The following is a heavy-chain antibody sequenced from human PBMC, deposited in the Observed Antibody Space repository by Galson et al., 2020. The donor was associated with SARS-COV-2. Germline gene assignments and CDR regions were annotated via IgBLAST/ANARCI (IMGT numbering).Heavy chain of an antibody. CDR2: INPNSGGT. CDR1: GYTFTGYY. CDR3: ARELSVDTAAYYDYGMDG. Sequence: ASVKVSCKASGYTFTGYYMHWVRQAPGQGLEWMGWINPNSGGTNYAQKFQGRVTMTRDTSISTAYMELSRLRSDDTAVYYCARELSVDTAAYYDYGMDGWGQGTTVTVSS. D-gene: IGHD5-18*01. V-gene: IGHV1-2*02. J-gene: IGHJ6*02.